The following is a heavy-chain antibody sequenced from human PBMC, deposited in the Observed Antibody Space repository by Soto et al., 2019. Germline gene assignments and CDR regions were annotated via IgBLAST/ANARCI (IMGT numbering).Heavy chain of an antibody. CDR2: IYWDEDK. D-gene: IGHD2-15*01. CDR1: GFSLSTSGVG. CDR3: AHKGGRGAGMDV. J-gene: IGHJ6*02. V-gene: IGHV2-5*02. Sequence: QITLKESGPTLVKPTQTLTLTCTLSGFSLSTSGVGVGWIRQPPGKALEWLALIYWDEDKRYSPSLKSRLTITKDTSTNEVVLTMTNMHPVDTGTYYCAHKGGRGAGMDVWGQGATVTVSS.